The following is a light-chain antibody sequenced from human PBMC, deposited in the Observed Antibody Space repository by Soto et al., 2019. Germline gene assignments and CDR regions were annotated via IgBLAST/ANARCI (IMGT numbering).Light chain of an antibody. J-gene: IGKJ1*01. CDR3: QQYDSSPRT. Sequence: EIRLTQSPGTLSLNPGERATLSSRASQSVSSRSLAWYQQKPGQAPRLLISGASSRAADIPDRFSGSGSGTDFTLTINRLEPEDFAVYYCQQYDSSPRTFGQGTKADIK. CDR2: GAS. CDR1: QSVSSRS. V-gene: IGKV3-20*01.